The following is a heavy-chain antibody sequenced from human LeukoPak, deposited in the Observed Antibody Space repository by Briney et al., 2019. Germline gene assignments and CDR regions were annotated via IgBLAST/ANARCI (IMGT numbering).Heavy chain of an antibody. V-gene: IGHV3-74*01. CDR1: GFTFSNYL. J-gene: IGHJ4*02. Sequence: PGGSLRLSCAASGFTFSNYLMHWVRQTPGKGLVWVSRINSDASVTTYADSVKGRFTISRDKAKNTLYLQMNSLRAEDTAVYYCARVTAVAGTSVGVDAWGQGILVTVS. CDR2: INSDASVT. CDR3: ARVTAVAGTSVGVDA. D-gene: IGHD6-19*01.